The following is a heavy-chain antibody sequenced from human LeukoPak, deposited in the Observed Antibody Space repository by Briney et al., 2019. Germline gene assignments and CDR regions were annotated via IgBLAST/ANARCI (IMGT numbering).Heavy chain of an antibody. CDR1: GFTFSDYY. CDR3: ARAHYYDSSGYPNPFDY. D-gene: IGHD3-22*01. Sequence: GGSLSLSCAASGFTFSDYYMSWIRQAPGKGLEWVSYISSSGSTIYYADSVKGRFTISSDNTKNSLYLQMNSLRAEDTAMYYCARAHYYDSSGYPNPFDYWGQGTLVTVSS. V-gene: IGHV3-11*04. CDR2: ISSSGSTI. J-gene: IGHJ4*02.